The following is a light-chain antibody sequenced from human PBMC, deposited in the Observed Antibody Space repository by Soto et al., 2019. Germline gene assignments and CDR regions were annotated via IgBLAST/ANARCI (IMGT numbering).Light chain of an antibody. CDR1: QTVLNSSNNKTY. J-gene: IGKJ1*01. CDR2: WAS. V-gene: IGKV4-1*01. Sequence: DIVMTQSPDSLAVSLGERATLDCKSSQTVLNSSNNKTYLAWYRQRPGQPPTLLINWASTRQSAFPARFRGSGSGTELTLTITDLQAEDLGVYYCQQFHTITLTFGQGTKVEI. CDR3: QQFHTITLT.